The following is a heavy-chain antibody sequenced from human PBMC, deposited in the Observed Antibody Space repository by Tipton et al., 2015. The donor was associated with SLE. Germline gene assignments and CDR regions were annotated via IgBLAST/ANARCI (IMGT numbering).Heavy chain of an antibody. D-gene: IGHD6-6*01. CDR3: ARSSRRDGSSRAFDY. J-gene: IGHJ4*02. CDR2: IYYSGST. Sequence: TLSLTCTVSGGSISSSSYYWGWIRQPPGKGLEWIGSIYYSGSTYYNPSLKSRVTISVDTSKNQFSLKLSSVTAADTAVYYCARSSRRDGSSRAFDYWGQGSLVTVSS. CDR1: GGSISSSSYY. V-gene: IGHV4-39*07.